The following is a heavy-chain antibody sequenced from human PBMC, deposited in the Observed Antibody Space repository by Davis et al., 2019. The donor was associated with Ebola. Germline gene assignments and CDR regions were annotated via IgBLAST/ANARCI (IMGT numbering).Heavy chain of an antibody. J-gene: IGHJ4*02. CDR3: ARVVDVWSGYQVDY. D-gene: IGHD3-3*01. V-gene: IGHV4-30-4*01. CDR2: IYYSGST. Sequence: MPSETLSLTCTVPGGSISSGDYYWSWIRQPTGKGLEWIGYIYYSGSTYYSPSLKSRVSISLDTSKNQFSLKLNSVTAADTAVYYCARVVDVWSGYQVDYWGQGTLVTVSS. CDR1: GGSISSGDYY.